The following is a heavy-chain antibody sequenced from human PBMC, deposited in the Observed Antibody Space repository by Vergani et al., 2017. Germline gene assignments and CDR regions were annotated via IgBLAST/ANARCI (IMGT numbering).Heavy chain of an antibody. CDR3: ARYGSSYWNNWFDP. J-gene: IGHJ5*02. Sequence: QVQLQESGPGLVKPSETLSLTCTVSGGSISSYYRSWIRQPPGKGLEWIGYIYYSGSTNYNPSLKSRVTISVDTSKNQFSLELSSVTAADTAVYYCARYGSSYWNNWFDPWGQGNLVTVSS. CDR2: IYYSGST. V-gene: IGHV4-59*01. CDR1: GGSISSYY. D-gene: IGHD6-6*01.